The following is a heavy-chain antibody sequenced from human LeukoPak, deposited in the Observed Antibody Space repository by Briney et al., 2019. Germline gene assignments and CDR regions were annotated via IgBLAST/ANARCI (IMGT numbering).Heavy chain of an antibody. Sequence: ASVKVSCKASGYTFTGYYMHWVRQAPGQGLEWMGGIIPIFGTANYAQKFQGRVTITTDESTSTAYMELSSLRSEDTAVYYCASGYLGIDPWGQGTLVTVSS. D-gene: IGHD3-16*01. J-gene: IGHJ5*02. V-gene: IGHV1-69*05. CDR1: GYTFTGYY. CDR2: IIPIFGTA. CDR3: ASGYLGIDP.